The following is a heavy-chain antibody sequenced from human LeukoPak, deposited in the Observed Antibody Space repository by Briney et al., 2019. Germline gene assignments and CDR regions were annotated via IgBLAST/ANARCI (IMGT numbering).Heavy chain of an antibody. J-gene: IGHJ4*02. CDR3: AKDEGDIVVVPAAMDY. CDR2: ISGSGGST. V-gene: IGHV3-23*01. CDR1: GFTFSSYA. D-gene: IGHD2-2*01. Sequence: GGSLRLSCAASGFTFSSYAVSWVRQAPGKGLEWVSAISGSGGSTYYADSVKGRFTISRDNSKNTLYLQMNSLRAEDTAVYYCAKDEGDIVVVPAAMDYWGQGTLVTVSS.